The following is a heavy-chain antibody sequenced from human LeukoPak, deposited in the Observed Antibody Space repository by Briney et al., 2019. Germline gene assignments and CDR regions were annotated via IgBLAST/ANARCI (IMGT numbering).Heavy chain of an antibody. Sequence: SETLSLTCTVSGGSISSYYWSWIRQPAGKGLEWIGRIYTSGSTNYNPSLKSRVTMSVDTSKNQFSLKLSSVTAADTAVYYCARGEESYDILTGYLRRVWFDPWGQGTLVTVSS. J-gene: IGHJ5*02. CDR1: GGSISSYY. V-gene: IGHV4-4*07. CDR2: IYTSGST. CDR3: ARGEESYDILTGYLRRVWFDP. D-gene: IGHD3-9*01.